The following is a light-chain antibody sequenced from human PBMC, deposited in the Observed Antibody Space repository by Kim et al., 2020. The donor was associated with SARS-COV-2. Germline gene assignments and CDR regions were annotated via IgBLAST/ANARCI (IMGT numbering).Light chain of an antibody. V-gene: IGKV3-15*01. Sequence: SPGERATLSCRASQSVSSNLAWYQQQPGQAPRLLIYDTSSRATGIPARFSGSGCGTEFTLTISSMQSEDFAVYYCQHYNNWPPWTFGQGTKVDIK. CDR1: QSVSSN. CDR2: DTS. CDR3: QHYNNWPPWT. J-gene: IGKJ1*01.